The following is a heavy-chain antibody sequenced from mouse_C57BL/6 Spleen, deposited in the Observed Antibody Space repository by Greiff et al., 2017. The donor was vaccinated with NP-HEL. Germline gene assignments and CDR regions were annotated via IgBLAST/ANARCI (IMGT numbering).Heavy chain of an antibody. CDR1: GYTFTSYW. J-gene: IGHJ2*01. CDR3: AIITTVVDFDY. CDR2: IDPSDSET. Sequence: QVQLKQPGAELVRPGSSVKLSCKASGYTFTSYWMHWVKQRPIQGLEWIGNIDPSDSETHYNQKFKDKATLTVDKSSSTAYMQLSSLTSEDSAVYYCAIITTVVDFDYWGQGTTLTVSS. V-gene: IGHV1-52*01. D-gene: IGHD1-1*01.